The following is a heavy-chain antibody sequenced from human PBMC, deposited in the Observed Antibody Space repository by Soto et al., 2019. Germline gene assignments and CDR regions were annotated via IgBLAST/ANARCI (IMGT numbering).Heavy chain of an antibody. CDR3: AREALRSDIVVVVAAPGSWFDP. J-gene: IGHJ5*02. D-gene: IGHD2-15*01. CDR2: ISYDGSKK. Sequence: GGSLRLSCAASGFTFSSYAMHWVRQAPGKGLEWVAVISYDGSKKYYVDSVKGRFTISRDNSKNTLYLQMNSLRAEDTAVYYCAREALRSDIVVVVAAPGSWFDPWGQGTLVTVSS. CDR1: GFTFSSYA. V-gene: IGHV3-30-3*01.